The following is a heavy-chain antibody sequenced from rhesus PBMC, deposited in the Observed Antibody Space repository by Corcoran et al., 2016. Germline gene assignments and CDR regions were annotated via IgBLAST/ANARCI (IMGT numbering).Heavy chain of an antibody. J-gene: IGHJ1*01. CDR1: GFTVDDSA. D-gene: IGHD3-34*01. Sequence: EVQLVESGGGVVQPGGSLRLSCAASGFTVDDSAMHWVRQAPGKGLELVSGMSLSGGSTHCAHAVHGQFPISRDNAKISQYLQMGSLRAADTALSHCASGGWGDYYDVYFEFWGQGALVTVSA. CDR2: MSLSGGST. V-gene: IGHV3-201*01. CDR3: ASGGWGDYYDVYFEF.